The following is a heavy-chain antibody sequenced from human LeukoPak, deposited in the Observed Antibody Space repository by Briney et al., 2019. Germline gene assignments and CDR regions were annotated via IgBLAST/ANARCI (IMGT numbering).Heavy chain of an antibody. CDR1: GFTFDDYG. D-gene: IGHD3-22*01. V-gene: IGHV3-20*04. CDR3: ARVEYYYDSSSYYFDY. Sequence: GGSLRLSCAASGFTFDDYGMSWVRQAPGKGLEWVSGINWNGGSTGYADSVKGRFTISRDNAKNSLYLQMNSLRAEDTALYYCARVEYYYDSSSYYFDYWGQGTLVTVSS. CDR2: INWNGGST. J-gene: IGHJ4*02.